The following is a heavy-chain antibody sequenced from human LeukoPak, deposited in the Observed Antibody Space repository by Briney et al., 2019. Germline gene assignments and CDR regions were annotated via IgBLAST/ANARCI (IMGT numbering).Heavy chain of an antibody. J-gene: IGHJ4*02. CDR1: GYTFTSYD. Sequence: ASVKVSCKASGYTFTSYDINWVRQAPGQGLEWMGWISAYNGNTNYAQKLQGRVTMTTDTSTSTAYMELRSLRSDDTAVYYCARDDTAGPLGYWGQGTLVTVSS. D-gene: IGHD5-18*01. CDR3: ARDDTAGPLGY. V-gene: IGHV1-18*01. CDR2: ISAYNGNT.